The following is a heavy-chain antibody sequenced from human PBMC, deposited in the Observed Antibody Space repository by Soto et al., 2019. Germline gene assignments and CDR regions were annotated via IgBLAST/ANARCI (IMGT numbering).Heavy chain of an antibody. CDR3: AREARCSGTNCNVYFDY. D-gene: IGHD2-15*01. CDR2: ISYESIST. CDR1: RLTFSNYG. V-gene: IGHV3-30*03. J-gene: IGHJ4*01. Sequence: GGSLRLSCVASRLTFSNYGMHWVRQAPGKGLEWVAVISYESISTVYRDSVRGRFTISRDNSRNTLYLHMNSLTPEDTAVYYCAREARCSGTNCNVYFDYWGLGTLVTVSS.